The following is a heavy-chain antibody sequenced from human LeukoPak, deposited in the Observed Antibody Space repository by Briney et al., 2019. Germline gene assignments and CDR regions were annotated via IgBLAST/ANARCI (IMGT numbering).Heavy chain of an antibody. V-gene: IGHV4-34*01. Sequence: SETLSLTCAVSGGSFSGYYWSWIRQPPGKGLEWIGEINHSGSTNYNPSLKSRVTISVDTSKNQFSLKLSFVTAADTAVYYCARGRDDYVWGSYRYTYIGSWFDPWGQGTLVTVSS. CDR1: GGSFSGYY. CDR2: INHSGST. D-gene: IGHD3-16*02. J-gene: IGHJ5*02. CDR3: ARGRDDYVWGSYRYTYIGSWFDP.